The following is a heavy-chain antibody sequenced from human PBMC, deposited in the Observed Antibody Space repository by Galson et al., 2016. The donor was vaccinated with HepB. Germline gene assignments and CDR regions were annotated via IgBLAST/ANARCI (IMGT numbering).Heavy chain of an antibody. J-gene: IGHJ4*02. CDR1: GFIFSSYG. CDR3: AREGMTTVAMLDY. V-gene: IGHV3-33*01. Sequence: SLRLSCAASGFIFSSYGMHWVRQAPGKGLEWVAVIWNDGSNQYYVDSAKGRFNISRDNSKNTLYLQMNSLRAEDTAVYYCAREGMTTVAMLDYWGQGTLVTVAS. CDR2: IWNDGSNQ. D-gene: IGHD4-23*01.